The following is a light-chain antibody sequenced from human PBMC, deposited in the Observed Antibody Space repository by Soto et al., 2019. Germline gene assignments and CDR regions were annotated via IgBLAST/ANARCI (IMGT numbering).Light chain of an antibody. Sequence: QSVLTQPASVSGSPGQSITLSCAGTSSDIGAHNFVSWYQHHPGKAPKLIIYEVTKWPSGVSTRFSGSKAGNTASLTISGLQAEDEADYYCNSYTLSSTVVFGGGTKLTVL. V-gene: IGLV2-14*01. CDR3: NSYTLSSTVV. CDR1: SSDIGAHNF. CDR2: EVT. J-gene: IGLJ2*01.